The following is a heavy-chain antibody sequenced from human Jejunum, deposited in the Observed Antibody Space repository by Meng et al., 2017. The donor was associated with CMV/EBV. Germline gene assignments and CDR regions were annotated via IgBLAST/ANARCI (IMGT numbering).Heavy chain of an antibody. V-gene: IGHV3-48*03. Sequence: SGFTFSIYEMNLVRQAPGKGLEWVSYISTNGSSIYYADSVKGRFTISRDNAKNSLYLQMNSLRAEDKAVYYCAKDLYYGDPAAFPLWGQGTMVTVSS. J-gene: IGHJ3*01. D-gene: IGHD2-21*01. CDR2: ISTNGSSI. CDR3: AKDLYYGDPAAFPL. CDR1: GFTFSIYE.